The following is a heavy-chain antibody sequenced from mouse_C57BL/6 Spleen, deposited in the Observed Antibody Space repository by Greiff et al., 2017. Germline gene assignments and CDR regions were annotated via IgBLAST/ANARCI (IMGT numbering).Heavy chain of an antibody. J-gene: IGHJ2*01. CDR2: ISSGGSYT. V-gene: IGHV5-6*01. Sequence: EVMLVESGGDLVKPGGSLKLSCAASGFTFSSYGMSWVRQTPDKRLEWVATISSGGSYTYYPDSVKGRFTISRDNAKNTLYLHMSSLKSEDTAMYYGARHREEYDLYYFDYWGQGTTLTVSS. CDR3: ARHREEYDLYYFDY. CDR1: GFTFSSYG. D-gene: IGHD2-3*01.